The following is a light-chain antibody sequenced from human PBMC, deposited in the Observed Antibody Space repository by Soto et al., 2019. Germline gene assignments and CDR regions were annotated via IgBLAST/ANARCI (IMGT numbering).Light chain of an antibody. Sequence: DIVMTQSPDSLAVSLGERATINCKSSQSVLYSSNNKNYLAWYQQKPGQPPRLLIYWASTRESGVPDRFRGGRSGTDFPPSTCPPQAEDDAIYYCQQHYRTPTWTFGQGTKVQIK. V-gene: IGKV4-1*01. J-gene: IGKJ1*01. CDR3: QQHYRTPTWT. CDR1: QSVLYSSNNKNY. CDR2: WAS.